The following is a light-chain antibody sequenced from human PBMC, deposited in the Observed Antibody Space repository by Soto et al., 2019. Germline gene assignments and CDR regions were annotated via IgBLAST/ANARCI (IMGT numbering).Light chain of an antibody. CDR2: ANI. Sequence: QTVVTQPPSVSGAPGQRVSISCTGSNTNIGAGYDVNWYQQLPGTAPKLLIYANINRPSGVPDRFSGSQSGASAFLVITGLQAEDEADYYCQSYDSSLSAWKVFGGGTKLTVL. CDR3: QSYDSSLSAWKV. V-gene: IGLV1-40*03. CDR1: NTNIGAGYD. J-gene: IGLJ3*02.